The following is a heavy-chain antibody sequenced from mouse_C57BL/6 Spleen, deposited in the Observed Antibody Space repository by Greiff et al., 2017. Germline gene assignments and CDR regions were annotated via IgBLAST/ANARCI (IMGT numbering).Heavy chain of an antibody. V-gene: IGHV1-54*01. CDR3: ARYTTVVGGAMDY. Sequence: QFQLQQSGAELVRPGTSVKVSCKASGYAFTNYLIEWVKQRPGQGLEWIGVINPGSGGTNYNEKFKGKATLTADKSSSTAYMQLSSLTSEDSAVYFCARYTTVVGGAMDYWGKGTSDTVSS. D-gene: IGHD1-1*01. CDR2: INPGSGGT. CDR1: GYAFTNYL. J-gene: IGHJ4*01.